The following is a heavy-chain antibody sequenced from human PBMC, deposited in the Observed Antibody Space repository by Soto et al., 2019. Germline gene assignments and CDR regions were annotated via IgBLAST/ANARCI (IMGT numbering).Heavy chain of an antibody. V-gene: IGHV5-51*01. CDR2: IYPGDSDT. CDR1: GYSFTSYW. J-gene: IGHJ6*02. D-gene: IGHD6-6*01. Sequence: PGESLNISCKGSGYSFTSYWIGWVRQMPGKGLEWMGIIYPGDSDTRYSPSFQGQVTISADKSISTAYLQWSSLKASDTAMYYCARRSSSISHYYGMDVWGQGTTVTVSS. CDR3: ARRSSSISHYYGMDV.